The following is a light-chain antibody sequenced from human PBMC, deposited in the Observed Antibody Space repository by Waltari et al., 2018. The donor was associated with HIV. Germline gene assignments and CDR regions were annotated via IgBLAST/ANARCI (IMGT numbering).Light chain of an antibody. J-gene: IGLJ2*01. Sequence: QSALTQSASVSGSPGQSITISCTGTSSDVGGYNYVSWYQQHPGKAPKLVIYNVSNRPSGVSNRFSGSKSGHAASLTISGLQAEDEAEYYCSSYTSSNTGIFGGGTRVTVL. V-gene: IGLV2-14*01. CDR2: NVS. CDR3: SSYTSSNTGI. CDR1: SSDVGGYNY.